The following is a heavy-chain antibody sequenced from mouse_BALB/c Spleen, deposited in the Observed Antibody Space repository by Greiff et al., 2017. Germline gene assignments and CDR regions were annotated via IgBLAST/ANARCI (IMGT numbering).Heavy chain of an antibody. Sequence: VKLMESGAELVWPGTSVKISCKASGYTFTNYWLGWVKQRPGHGLEWIGDIYPGGGYTNYNEKFKGKATLTADTSSSTAYMQLSSLTSEDSAVYFCARSYDEYAMDYWGQGTSVTVSS. CDR2: IYPGGGYT. CDR3: ARSYDEYAMDY. V-gene: IGHV1-63*02. D-gene: IGHD2-3*01. J-gene: IGHJ4*01. CDR1: GYTFTNYW.